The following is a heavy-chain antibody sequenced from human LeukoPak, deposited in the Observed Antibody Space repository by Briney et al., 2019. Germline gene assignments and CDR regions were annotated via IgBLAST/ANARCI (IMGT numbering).Heavy chain of an antibody. CDR1: GYTFTGYY. Sequence: ASVKVSCKASGYTFTGYYMHWVRQAPGQGLEWMGWIQPNSGGTNYAQKFQGRVTMTRDTSISTGYMELSRLRSDDTAVYYCTTVSGYDDHFDYRDQGTRVTVSS. CDR2: IQPNSGGT. V-gene: IGHV1-2*02. CDR3: TTVSGYDDHFDY. D-gene: IGHD5-12*01. J-gene: IGHJ4*02.